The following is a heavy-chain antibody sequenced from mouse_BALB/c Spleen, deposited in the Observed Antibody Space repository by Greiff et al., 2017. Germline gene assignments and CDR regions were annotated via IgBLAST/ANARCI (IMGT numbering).Heavy chain of an antibody. V-gene: IGHV1S34*01. D-gene: IGHD2-1*01. CDR2: ISCYNGAT. CDR3: ARGGNYGFYAMDD. J-gene: IGHJ4*01. Sequence: LVKTGASVKISCKASGYSFTGYYMHWVKQSHGKSLEWIGYISCYNGATSYNQKFKGKATFTVDTSSSTAYMQFNSLTSEDSAVYYCARGGNYGFYAMDDWGEGTSVTVSS. CDR1: GYSFTGYY.